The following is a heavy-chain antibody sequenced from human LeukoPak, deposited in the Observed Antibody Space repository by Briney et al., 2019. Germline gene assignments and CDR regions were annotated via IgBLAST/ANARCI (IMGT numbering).Heavy chain of an antibody. Sequence: GGSLRLSCAAFGFTFDDYGTSWVRQAPGKGLEWVSGINWNGGSTGYADSVKGRFTISRDNAKTSLYLQMNSLRAEDTALYYCARDRRSGSSNPHAFDIWGQGTMVTVSS. V-gene: IGHV3-20*04. CDR3: ARDRRSGSSNPHAFDI. J-gene: IGHJ3*02. D-gene: IGHD3-10*01. CDR2: INWNGGST. CDR1: GFTFDDYG.